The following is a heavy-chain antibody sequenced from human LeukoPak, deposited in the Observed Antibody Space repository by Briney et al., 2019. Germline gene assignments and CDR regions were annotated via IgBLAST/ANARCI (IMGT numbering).Heavy chain of an antibody. J-gene: IGHJ4*02. Sequence: GRSLRLSCAASGFTFSSYGMHWVRQAPGKGLEGVAVIWYDGSNKYYADSVKGRFTISRDNSKNTLYLQMNSLRAEDTAVYYCARDDYGTTDYWGQGTLVTVSS. CDR3: ARDDYGTTDY. D-gene: IGHD4-17*01. V-gene: IGHV3-33*01. CDR1: GFTFSSYG. CDR2: IWYDGSNK.